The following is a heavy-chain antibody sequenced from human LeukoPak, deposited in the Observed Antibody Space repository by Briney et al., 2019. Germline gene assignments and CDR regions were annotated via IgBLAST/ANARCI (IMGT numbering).Heavy chain of an antibody. J-gene: IGHJ4*02. CDR1: GITFSSYA. Sequence: GGSLRLSCAASGITFSSYAMSWVRQAPGKGLEWVSGISGSGGHTYYADSVKGRFTISRDNSKNTLYLQMNSLRAEDTALYYCAKVYGDPAWYVDSWGQGTLVTVSS. D-gene: IGHD2-8*01. CDR2: ISGSGGHT. V-gene: IGHV3-23*01. CDR3: AKVYGDPAWYVDS.